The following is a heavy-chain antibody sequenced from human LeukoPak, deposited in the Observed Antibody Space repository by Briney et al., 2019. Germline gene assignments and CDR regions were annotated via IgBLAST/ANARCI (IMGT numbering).Heavy chain of an antibody. CDR2: INPHNGDT. V-gene: IGHV1-2*02. CDR3: ARDRRKSQGGSYPFDP. J-gene: IGHJ5*02. D-gene: IGHD1-26*01. Sequence: GASVTVSCKASEYTFTGYYLHWVGQAPGQGREWMGLINPHNGDTDNAQKFYGRVIMNRDTSISTAYIELSRLRSDGTAVYYCARDRRKSQGGSYPFDPWGQGTLVTVSS. CDR1: EYTFTGYY.